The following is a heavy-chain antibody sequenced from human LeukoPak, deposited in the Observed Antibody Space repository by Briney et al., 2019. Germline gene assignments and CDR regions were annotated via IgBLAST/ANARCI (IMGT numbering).Heavy chain of an antibody. CDR2: IYYSGST. D-gene: IGHD6-19*01. CDR3: ARGRLRYFDY. Sequence: PSETLSLTCTVSGGSISSGGYYWSWIRQHPGKGLEWIGYIYYSGSTYYNPSLKSRVTISVDTSKNQFSLKLSSVTAVDTAVYYCARGRLRYFDYWGQGTLVTVSS. V-gene: IGHV4-31*03. CDR1: GGSISSGGYY. J-gene: IGHJ4*02.